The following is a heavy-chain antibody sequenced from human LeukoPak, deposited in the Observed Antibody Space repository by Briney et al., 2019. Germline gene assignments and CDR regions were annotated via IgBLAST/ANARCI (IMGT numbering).Heavy chain of an antibody. J-gene: IGHJ4*02. D-gene: IGHD2-21*02. V-gene: IGHV3-21*01. CDR1: GFTFSSYS. CDR3: AKDMSGGDCPDY. Sequence: GGSLRLSCAASGFTFSSYSMNWVRQAPGKGLEWVSSISSSSSYIYYADSVKGRFTIFRDNSKNTLYLQMNSLRAEDTAVYYCAKDMSGGDCPDYWGQGTLVTVSS. CDR2: ISSSSSYI.